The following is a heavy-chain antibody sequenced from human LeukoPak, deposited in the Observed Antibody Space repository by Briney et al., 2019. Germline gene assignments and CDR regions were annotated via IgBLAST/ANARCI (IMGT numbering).Heavy chain of an antibody. J-gene: IGHJ4*02. D-gene: IGHD6-6*01. V-gene: IGHV3-74*01. CDR3: ARREYSTAYSTYYFDH. Sequence: GGSLRLSCAVSGFTFSSYWMHWVRQAPGKGLVWVSRINGDGSGISYADSVKGRFTISRDNAKNTLYLQMNSLRAEDTAVYYCARREYSTAYSTYYFDHWGQGTLVTVSS. CDR1: GFTFSSYW. CDR2: INGDGSGI.